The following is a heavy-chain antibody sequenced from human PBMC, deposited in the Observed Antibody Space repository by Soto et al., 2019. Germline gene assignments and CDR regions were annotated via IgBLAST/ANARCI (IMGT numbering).Heavy chain of an antibody. CDR3: ARDSPPVDY. CDR2: ISAYNGNT. Sequence: QVQLVQSGAEVKKPGASVKVSCKASGYTFTSYGISWVRQAPGQGLEWMGWISAYNGNTKYAQKQQGRVTINTDTSKSTAYMELRRLRSDDKDVYYCARDSPPVDYWGQGTLVTVSS. J-gene: IGHJ4*02. V-gene: IGHV1-18*01. CDR1: GYTFTSYG.